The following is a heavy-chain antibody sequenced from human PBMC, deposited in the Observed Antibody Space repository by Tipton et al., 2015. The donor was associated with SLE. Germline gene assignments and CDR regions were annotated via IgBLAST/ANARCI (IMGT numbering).Heavy chain of an antibody. CDR2: ISAYNGNT. D-gene: IGHD3-10*01. J-gene: IGHJ5*01. Sequence: QSGAEVKKPGASVKVSCKASGYTFTSYGISWVRQAPGQGLEWMGWISAYNGNTNYAQKFQGRFTMTRNTSIGTAYMELSSLRSEDTAVYYCAREAVRGVVDWFDPWGQGTLVTVSS. V-gene: IGHV1-18*01. CDR1: GYTFTSYG. CDR3: AREAVRGVVDWFDP.